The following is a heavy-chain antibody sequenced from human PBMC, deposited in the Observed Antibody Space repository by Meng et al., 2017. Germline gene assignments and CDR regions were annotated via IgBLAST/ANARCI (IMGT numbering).Heavy chain of an antibody. CDR3: ARELYLAEFDP. CDR1: GFTFSSYA. Sequence: QVHLVVSGGGVVQPWRSLRLSCAASGFTFSSYAMLWVRQAPGKGLEWVAVISYDGSNKYYADSVKGRFTISRDNSKNTLYLQMNSLRAEDTAVYYCARELYLAEFDPWGQGTLVTVSS. CDR2: ISYDGSNK. J-gene: IGHJ5*02. D-gene: IGHD2-2*02. V-gene: IGHV3-30*01.